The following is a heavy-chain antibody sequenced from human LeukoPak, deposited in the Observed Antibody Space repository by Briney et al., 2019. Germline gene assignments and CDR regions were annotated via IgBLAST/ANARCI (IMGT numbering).Heavy chain of an antibody. Sequence: ASVKVSCKASGYTFTSYDINWVRQATGQGLEWMGWMNPNSGNTGYAQKFQGRVTMTRNTSISTAYMELSSLRSEDTAVYYCARGEYSSSLGLFPHYYYYYGMDVWGQGTTVTVSS. V-gene: IGHV1-8*01. J-gene: IGHJ6*02. CDR3: ARGEYSSSLGLFPHYYYYYGMDV. CDR2: MNPNSGNT. D-gene: IGHD6-6*01. CDR1: GYTFTSYD.